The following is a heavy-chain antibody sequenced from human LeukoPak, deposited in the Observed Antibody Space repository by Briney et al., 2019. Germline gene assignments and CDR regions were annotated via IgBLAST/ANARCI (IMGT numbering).Heavy chain of an antibody. Sequence: SETLSLTCSVSGGSISNCTYYWGWIPPPPGKGLEWIGNIYNSGSYYSNPSRKSRITISVDTPKNYFPLSLLSVAATDAYFYSCARQAYSSNLGWFVPWGERTLGTLS. CDR2: IYNSGSY. D-gene: IGHD6-13*01. CDR1: GGSISNCTYY. V-gene: IGHV4-39*01. CDR3: ARQAYSSNLGWFVP. J-gene: IGHJ5*02.